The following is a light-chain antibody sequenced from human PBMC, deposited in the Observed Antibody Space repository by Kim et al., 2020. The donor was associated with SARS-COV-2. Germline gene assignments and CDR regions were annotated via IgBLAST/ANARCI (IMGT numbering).Light chain of an antibody. CDR3: QQYNNWAIT. J-gene: IGKJ5*01. CDR2: GAS. CDR1: LSVSSN. Sequence: ILMTQSQATMSVSPGERDTLSCRASLSVSSNLAWYQQKPGQAPRLLIYGASTRATGIPARFSGSGSGTEFTLTISSLQSEDFAVYYCQQYNNWAITFGQGTRLEIK. V-gene: IGKV3-15*01.